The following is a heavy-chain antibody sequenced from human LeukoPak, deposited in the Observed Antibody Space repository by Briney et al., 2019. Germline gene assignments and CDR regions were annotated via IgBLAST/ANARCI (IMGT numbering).Heavy chain of an antibody. D-gene: IGHD6-19*01. V-gene: IGHV4-39*01. CDR2: IYYSGST. CDR1: GGSISSSRYS. Sequence: SETLSLTCTVSGGSISSSRYSWGWIRQPPGKGLEWIGSIYYSGSTYYNPSLKSRVTISVDTSKNQFSLKLSSVTAADTAVYYCARLGDSSGWYLIVDAFDIWGQGTMVTVPS. J-gene: IGHJ3*02. CDR3: ARLGDSSGWYLIVDAFDI.